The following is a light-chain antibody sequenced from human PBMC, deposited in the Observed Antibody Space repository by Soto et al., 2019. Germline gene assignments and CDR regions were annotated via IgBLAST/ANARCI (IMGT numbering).Light chain of an antibody. Sequence: DIQMTQSPSSLSASVGDRVTITFEASQDITWWLACYQQKPGKAPKLLIYGASSLQSGVPSRFSGSGSETDFTLTISSLQPEDSATYYCQQTNTFPLTFGGGTKVDIK. J-gene: IGKJ4*01. CDR1: QDITWW. V-gene: IGKV1-12*01. CDR3: QQTNTFPLT. CDR2: GAS.